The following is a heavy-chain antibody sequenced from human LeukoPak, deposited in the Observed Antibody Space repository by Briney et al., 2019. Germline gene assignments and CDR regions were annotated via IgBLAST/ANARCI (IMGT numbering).Heavy chain of an antibody. CDR1: GFTFSNYW. V-gene: IGHV3-7*01. CDR2: IKEDGSAI. J-gene: IGHJ4*02. Sequence: GGSLRLSCAASGFTFSNYWMSWVRQAPVKGLEWVANIKEDGSAIYYMDSVKGRFTISRDNAKNSVYLQMNSLRGEDTAVYYCARDFWGSGDYWDQGALVTVSS. CDR3: ARDFWGSGDY. D-gene: IGHD7-27*01.